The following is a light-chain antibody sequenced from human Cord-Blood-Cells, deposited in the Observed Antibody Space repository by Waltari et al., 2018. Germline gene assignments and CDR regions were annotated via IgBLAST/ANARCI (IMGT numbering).Light chain of an antibody. CDR1: ASPKNY. V-gene: IGLV3-16*01. J-gene: IGLJ3*02. CDR3: RSADSDGTWV. CDR2: KDH. Sequence: SYELTQPPSVSVSLGQMARITCSGEASPKNYAYWYQHNPGQFTVLVIYKDHARPSASPERFSGSSSGTIVTLTISGIQAEEEANDYCRSADSDGTWVFGGQNKLTVL.